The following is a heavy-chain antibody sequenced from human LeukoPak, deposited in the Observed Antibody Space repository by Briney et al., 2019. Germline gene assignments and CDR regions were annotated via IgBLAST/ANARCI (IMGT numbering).Heavy chain of an antibody. Sequence: PSETLSLTCTVSGGSISSSSYYWGWIRQPPGKGLEWIGSIYYTGSTYYNPSLKSRVTISVDTSKNQFSLKLSSVTAADTAVYYCARGHCSSTSCYVDYMDVWGKGTTVTVSS. CDR3: ARGHCSSTSCYVDYMDV. V-gene: IGHV4-39*07. CDR2: IYYTGST. J-gene: IGHJ6*03. D-gene: IGHD2-2*01. CDR1: GGSISSSSYY.